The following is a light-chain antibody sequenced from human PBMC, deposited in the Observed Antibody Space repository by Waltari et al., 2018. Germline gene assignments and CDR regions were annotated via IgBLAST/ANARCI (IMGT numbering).Light chain of an antibody. J-gene: IGLJ2*01. Sequence: QSALTQPASVSGSPGQSITLSCTGTSSDVGTYNYVSWYQQFPGKAPKLVIYDVSDRPSGISPRFSGPKSGNTASLTISGLQAEDEAVYYCSSYLSSSTLERIFGGGTKLTVL. V-gene: IGLV2-14*03. CDR1: SSDVGTYNY. CDR3: SSYLSSSTLERI. CDR2: DVS.